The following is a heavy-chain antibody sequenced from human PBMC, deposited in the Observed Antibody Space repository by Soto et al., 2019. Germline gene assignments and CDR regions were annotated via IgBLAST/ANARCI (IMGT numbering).Heavy chain of an antibody. CDR1: GHTSRNNG. CDR2: INANNGRT. J-gene: IGHJ4*02. Sequence: QVRLVQSGAEMGQPGASVKVSCQASGHTSRNNGISWVRQAPGQGLEWMGYINANNGRTNYARKFRDRFTLTTDTFTRTVHMELRNLRSDDSGVYYCGRDEDQWAQRFLDSWGQGTLVTVSS. D-gene: IGHD1-26*01. V-gene: IGHV1-18*01. CDR3: GRDEDQWAQRFLDS.